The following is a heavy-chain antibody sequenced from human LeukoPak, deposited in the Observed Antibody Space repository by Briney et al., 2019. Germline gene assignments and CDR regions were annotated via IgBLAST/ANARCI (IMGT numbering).Heavy chain of an antibody. V-gene: IGHV3-23*01. Sequence: GGSLRLSCAASGFTFSTYVMNWFRQAPGKGLEWVSTISVGAEYIFYADSLKGRFTISRDDSNNALYLQMHSLRAEDTALYYCASGPPYLKYFEFWGQGTLVTVSS. CDR2: ISVGAEYI. J-gene: IGHJ1*01. CDR1: GFTFSTYV. D-gene: IGHD3-9*01. CDR3: ASGPPYLKYFEF.